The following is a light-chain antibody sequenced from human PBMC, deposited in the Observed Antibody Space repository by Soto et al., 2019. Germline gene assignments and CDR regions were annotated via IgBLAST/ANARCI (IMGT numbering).Light chain of an antibody. CDR1: SSDVGSYNF. J-gene: IGLJ2*01. CDR3: CSYADISSVV. V-gene: IGLV2-23*02. CDR2: EVS. Sequence: QSALTQPASVSGSPGQSITISCTGTSSDVGSYNFVSWYQQHPGKAPEFIIYEVSKRPSGVSNRFSGSKSGNTASLTISGLQAEDEADYYCCSYADISSVVFGGGTKLTVL.